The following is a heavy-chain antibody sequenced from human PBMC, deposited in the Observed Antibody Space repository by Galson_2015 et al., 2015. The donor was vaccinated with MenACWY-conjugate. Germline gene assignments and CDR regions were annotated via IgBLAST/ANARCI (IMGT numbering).Heavy chain of an antibody. CDR2: ISSSSSYI. CDR3: ARTLRLDLYNWNYYYMDV. V-gene: IGHV3-21*01. CDR1: GFTFSSYS. J-gene: IGHJ6*03. Sequence: SLRLSCAASGFTFSSYSMNWVRQAPGKGLEWVSSISSSSSYIYYADSVKGRFTISRDNAKNSLYLRMNSLRAEDTAVYYCARTLRLDLYNWNYYYMDVWGKGTTVTVSS. D-gene: IGHD1-20*01.